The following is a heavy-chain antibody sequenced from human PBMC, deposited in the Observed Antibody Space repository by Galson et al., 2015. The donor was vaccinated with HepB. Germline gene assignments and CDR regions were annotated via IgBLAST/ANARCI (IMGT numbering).Heavy chain of an antibody. CDR3: ASACPTAYNGMDV. CDR2: INPSGGST. J-gene: IGHJ6*02. Sequence: SVKVSCKASGYTFTSYYMHWVRQAPGQGLEWMAIINPSGGSTSYAQKFQGRVTMTRDTSTTTVYLKLSSLRSEDTAVYYCASACPTAYNGMDVWGQGTTVTVSS. V-gene: IGHV1-46*01. D-gene: IGHD1-1*01. CDR1: GYTFTSYY.